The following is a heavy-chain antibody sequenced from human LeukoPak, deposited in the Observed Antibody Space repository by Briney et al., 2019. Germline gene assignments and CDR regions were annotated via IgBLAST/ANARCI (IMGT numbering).Heavy chain of an antibody. CDR1: GGSISSGGYY. V-gene: IGHV4-31*03. D-gene: IGHD3-22*01. CDR2: IYYSGST. J-gene: IGHJ4*02. CDR3: ARDINYYDSSGYSLGY. Sequence: SQTLSLTCTVSGGSISSGGYYWSWIRQHPGKGLEWIGYIYYSGSTYYNPSLKSRVTIAVDTSKNQFSLKLSSVTAADTAVYYCARDINYYDSSGYSLGYWGQGTLVTVSS.